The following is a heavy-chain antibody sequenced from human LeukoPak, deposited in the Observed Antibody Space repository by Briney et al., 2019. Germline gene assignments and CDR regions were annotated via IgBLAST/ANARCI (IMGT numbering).Heavy chain of an antibody. D-gene: IGHD1-14*01. V-gene: IGHV6-1*01. CDR1: GDSVSSNSAA. CDR3: AREIHNSPDQGDFDY. CDR2: TYYRSKWYN. Sequence: SQTLSLTCAISGDSVSSNSAAWNWIRPSPSRGLEWLGRTYYRSKWYNDYAVSVKSRITINPDTSKNQFSLQLNSVTPEDTAVYYCAREIHNSPDQGDFDYWGQGTLVTVSS. J-gene: IGHJ4*02.